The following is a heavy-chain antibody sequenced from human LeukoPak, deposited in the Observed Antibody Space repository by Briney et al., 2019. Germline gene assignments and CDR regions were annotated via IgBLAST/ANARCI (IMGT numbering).Heavy chain of an antibody. CDR3: ARRCSSTSCYRSWLGERRYYFDC. D-gene: IGHD2-2*01. V-gene: IGHV4-34*01. J-gene: IGHJ4*02. CDR1: GGSFSGYY. Sequence: SETLSLTCAVYGGSFSGYYWSWIRQPPGKGLEWIGEINHSGSTNYNPSLKSRVTISVDTSKNQFSLKLRSVTAADTAVYYCARRCSSTSCYRSWLGERRYYFDCWGQGTLVTVSS. CDR2: INHSGST.